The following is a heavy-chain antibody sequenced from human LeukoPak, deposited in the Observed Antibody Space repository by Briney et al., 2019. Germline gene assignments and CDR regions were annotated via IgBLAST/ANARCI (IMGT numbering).Heavy chain of an antibody. CDR2: ISSRGFTI. V-gene: IGHV3-11*01. CDR3: AREAAEAGIYDY. Sequence: GGSLRLSCAASGFTFSDYYMTGIRQAPGKGLEWVSYISSRGFTIYYADSVKGRFTISRDNAKNSLYLQMNSLRVEDTAVYYCAREAAEAGIYDYWGQGTLVTVSS. D-gene: IGHD6-19*01. CDR1: GFTFSDYY. J-gene: IGHJ4*02.